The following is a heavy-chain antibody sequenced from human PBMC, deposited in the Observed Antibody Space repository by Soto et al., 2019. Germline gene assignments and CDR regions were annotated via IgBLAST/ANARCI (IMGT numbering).Heavy chain of an antibody. D-gene: IGHD3-22*01. CDR1: GGSISSYY. CDR2: IYYSGST. Sequence: SETLSLTCTVSGGSISSYYWSWIRQPPGKGLEWIGYIYYSGSTNYNPSLKSRVTISVDTSKNQFSLKLSSVTAADTAVYYCARVAYDSSGYYPDSFDIWGQGTMVTVSS. V-gene: IGHV4-59*01. J-gene: IGHJ3*02. CDR3: ARVAYDSSGYYPDSFDI.